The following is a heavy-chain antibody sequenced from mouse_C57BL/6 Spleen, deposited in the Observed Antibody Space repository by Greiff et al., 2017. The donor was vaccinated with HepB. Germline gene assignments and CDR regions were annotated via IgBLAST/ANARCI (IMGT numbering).Heavy chain of an antibody. J-gene: IGHJ2*01. Sequence: QVQLQQSDAELVKPGASVKISCKVSGYTFTDHTIHWMKQRPEQGLEWIGYIYPRDGSTKYNEKFKGKATLTADKSSSTAYMQLNSLTSEDSAVYFCARGDYYGSSYVGRGDYWGHGTTLTVSS. V-gene: IGHV1-78*01. CDR2: IYPRDGST. CDR3: ARGDYYGSSYVGRGDY. D-gene: IGHD1-1*01. CDR1: GYTFTDHT.